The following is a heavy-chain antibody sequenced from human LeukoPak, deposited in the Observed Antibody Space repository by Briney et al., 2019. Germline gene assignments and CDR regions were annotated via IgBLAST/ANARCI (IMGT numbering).Heavy chain of an antibody. Sequence: PGGSLRLSCAASGFIFRTYWMHWVRHAPGKGRVWVSRINSDGSVTNYADSVKGRFTISRDNAKNTLYLQMNSLRVEDTAVYYCAREEAQVEGDDAFDFWGRGKKVTVSS. CDR1: GFIFRTYW. V-gene: IGHV3-74*01. D-gene: IGHD3-16*01. J-gene: IGHJ3*01. CDR3: AREEAQVEGDDAFDF. CDR2: INSDGSVT.